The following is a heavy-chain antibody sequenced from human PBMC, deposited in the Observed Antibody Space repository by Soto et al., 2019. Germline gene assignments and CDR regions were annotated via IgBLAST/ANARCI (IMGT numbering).Heavy chain of an antibody. CDR1: GGSFSGYY. V-gene: IGHV4-34*01. Sequence: SETLSLTCAVYGGSFSGYYWSWIRQPPGKGLEWIGEINHSGSTNYNPSLKSRVTISVDTSKNQFSLKLSSVTAADTAVYYCARTPRGGVVVAATPYNYYGMDVWGQGXTVTVYS. D-gene: IGHD2-15*01. J-gene: IGHJ6*02. CDR2: INHSGST. CDR3: ARTPRGGVVVAATPYNYYGMDV.